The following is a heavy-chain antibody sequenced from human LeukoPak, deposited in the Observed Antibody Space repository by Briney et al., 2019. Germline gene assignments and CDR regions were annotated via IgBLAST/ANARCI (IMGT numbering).Heavy chain of an antibody. V-gene: IGHV4-39*07. D-gene: IGHD6-13*01. CDR2: IYYSGST. Sequence: SETLSLTCTVSGGSISSSSYYWGRIRQPPGKGLEWIGSIYYSGSTYYNPSLKSRVTISVDTSKNQFSLKLTSVTAADTAVYYCARVVIAVAGTWSMDYWGQGTLVTVSS. CDR3: ARVVIAVAGTWSMDY. J-gene: IGHJ4*02. CDR1: GGSISSSSYY.